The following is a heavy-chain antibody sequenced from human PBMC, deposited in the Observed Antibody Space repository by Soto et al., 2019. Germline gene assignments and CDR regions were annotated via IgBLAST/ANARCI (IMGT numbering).Heavy chain of an antibody. V-gene: IGHV3-23*01. J-gene: IGHJ5*02. CDR2: ISGADDSR. CDR1: GFPFSSYA. CDR3: AKASSTPPNWFDL. Sequence: GGSLRLSCAVSGFPFSSYAMSWVRQPAGKGLEWVSGISGADDSRYYADSVKRRFTISRDNSKGTLYLQMDSLRAEDTAVYFCAKASSTPPNWFDLWGQGAQVTVSS.